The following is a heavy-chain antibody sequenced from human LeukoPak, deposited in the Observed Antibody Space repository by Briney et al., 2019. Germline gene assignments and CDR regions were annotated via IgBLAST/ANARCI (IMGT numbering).Heavy chain of an antibody. CDR2: INHSGST. J-gene: IGHJ6*03. V-gene: IGHV4-34*01. CDR1: GGSFSGYY. D-gene: IGHD2-2*01. CDR3: ARHHRLCRTSCYAGYYYYYMDV. Sequence: SETLSLTCAVYGGSFSGYYWSWIRQPPGKGLEWIGEINHSGSTNYNPSLKSRVTISVDTSKNQFSLKLSSVTAADTAVYYCARHHRLCRTSCYAGYYYYYMDVWGKGTTVTVSS.